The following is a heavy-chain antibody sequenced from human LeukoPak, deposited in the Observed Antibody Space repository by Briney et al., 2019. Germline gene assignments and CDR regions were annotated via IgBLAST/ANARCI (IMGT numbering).Heavy chain of an antibody. CDR2: IIPILGIA. CDR3: AECSSTSCYTGGGFDY. V-gene: IGHV1-69*02. CDR1: GGTFSSYT. J-gene: IGHJ4*02. Sequence: SVKVSCKASGGTFSSYTISWERQAPGQGLEWMGRIIPILGIANYAQKFQGRVTITADKSTSTAYMELSSLRSEDTAVYYCAECSSTSCYTGGGFDYWGQGTLVTVSS. D-gene: IGHD2-2*02.